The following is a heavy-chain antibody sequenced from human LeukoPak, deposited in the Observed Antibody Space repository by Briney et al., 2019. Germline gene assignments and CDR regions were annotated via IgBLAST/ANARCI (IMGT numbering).Heavy chain of an antibody. CDR3: ATQTYSSSWYKAWYFDL. D-gene: IGHD6-13*01. V-gene: IGHV1-8*03. Sequence: ASVKVSCKASGYTFTSYDINWVRQATGQGLEWMGWMNPNSGNTGYVQKFQGRVTITRNTSISTAYMELSSLRSEDTAVYYCATQTYSSSWYKAWYFDLWGRGTLVTVSS. J-gene: IGHJ2*01. CDR1: GYTFTSYD. CDR2: MNPNSGNT.